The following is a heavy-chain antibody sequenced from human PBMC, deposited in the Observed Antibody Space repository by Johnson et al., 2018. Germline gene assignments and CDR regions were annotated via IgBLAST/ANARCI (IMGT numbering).Heavy chain of an antibody. J-gene: IGHJ6*02. V-gene: IGHV3-33*01. CDR1: GFIFGSYG. CDR3: GRDESVRGSYGMDA. Sequence: QVQLVESGGGVVQPGRSLRLSCVASGFIFGSYGMQWVRQAPGKGLEWVAVIWYDGIRKDYADSVKGRFTISKDNSKNILYLQMNSLGGEDTGGDYWGRDESVRGSYGMDAWGQGTTVTVSS. D-gene: IGHD3-10*01. CDR2: IWYDGIRK.